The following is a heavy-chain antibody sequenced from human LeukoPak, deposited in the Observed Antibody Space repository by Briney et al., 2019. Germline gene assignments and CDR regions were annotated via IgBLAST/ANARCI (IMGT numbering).Heavy chain of an antibody. CDR1: GFTFSAYW. Sequence: GGSLRLSCAASGFTFSAYWMHWVRQAPGKGLVWVARLNSDGSTTDYADSVRGRFTISRENARNTLYLQMNSLRADDTAVYYCARAGQYRFDYWGQGTLVTVSS. CDR2: LNSDGSTT. V-gene: IGHV3-74*01. J-gene: IGHJ4*02. D-gene: IGHD2-2*01. CDR3: ARAGQYRFDY.